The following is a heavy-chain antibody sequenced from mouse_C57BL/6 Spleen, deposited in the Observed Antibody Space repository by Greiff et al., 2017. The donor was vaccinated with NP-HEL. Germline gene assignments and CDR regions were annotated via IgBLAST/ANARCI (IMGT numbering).Heavy chain of an antibody. D-gene: IGHD1-1*01. CDR2: IYPRSGNT. J-gene: IGHJ3*01. Sequence: QVHVKQSGAELARPGASVKLSCKASGYTFTSYGISWVKQRTGQGLEWIGEIYPRSGNTYYNEKFKGKATLTADKSSSTAYMELRSLTSEDSAVYFCARHYGSSPWFAYWGQGTLVTVSA. CDR3: ARHYGSSPWFAY. V-gene: IGHV1-81*01. CDR1: GYTFTSYG.